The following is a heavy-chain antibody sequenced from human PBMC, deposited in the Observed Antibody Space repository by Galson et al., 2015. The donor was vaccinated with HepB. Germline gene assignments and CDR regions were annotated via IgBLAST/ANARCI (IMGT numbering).Heavy chain of an antibody. J-gene: IGHJ6*02. CDR2: ISPSGGST. V-gene: IGHV1-46*04. Sequence: SVKVSCKASGYTFTNYYIHWVRQAPGQGLEWMGIISPSGGSTTYAQKLQGRVTMTRDTSTSTVYMELSSLRSEDTAVYYCARDPGKKKQLVTGALYYYGMDLSGQGTTVTVSS. CDR3: ARDPGKKKQLVTGALYYYGMDL. D-gene: IGHD6-13*01. CDR1: GYTFTNYY.